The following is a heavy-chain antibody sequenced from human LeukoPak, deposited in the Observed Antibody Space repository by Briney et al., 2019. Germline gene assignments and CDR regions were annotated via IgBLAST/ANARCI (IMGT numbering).Heavy chain of an antibody. Sequence: SETLSLTCTVSGGSISSYYWSWIRQAPGKGLEWIGYIYYSGSTNYNPSFKSRVTISVDTSKNQFSLKLSSVTAADTAVYYCARALYSSSPFDYGGQGTLVTVSS. J-gene: IGHJ4*02. D-gene: IGHD6-13*01. V-gene: IGHV4-59*01. CDR1: GGSISSYY. CDR3: ARALYSSSPFDY. CDR2: IYYSGST.